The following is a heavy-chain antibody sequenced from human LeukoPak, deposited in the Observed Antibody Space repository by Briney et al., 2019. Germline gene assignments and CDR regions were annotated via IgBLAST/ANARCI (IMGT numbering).Heavy chain of an antibody. CDR1: GGSISSRH. V-gene: IGHV4-59*08. J-gene: IGHJ4*02. Sequence: SETLSLTCTVSGGSISSRHWSWIRQPPGKGLEWIGYIYHSGGTDYNPSLKSRVTISVDTSKKYFSLKLTSVTAADTAVYYCASLPGNSFNYVGYWGQGILVTVSS. CDR3: ASLPGNSFNYVGY. CDR2: IYHSGGT. D-gene: IGHD3-10*01.